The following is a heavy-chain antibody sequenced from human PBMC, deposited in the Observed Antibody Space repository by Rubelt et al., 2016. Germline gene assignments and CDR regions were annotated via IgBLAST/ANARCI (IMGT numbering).Heavy chain of an antibody. CDR3: ARRQQLGPFDY. CDR1: GYTFTSSG. CDR2: IITIFGTA. Sequence: QVQLVQSGAEVKKPGASVKVSCKASGYTFTSSGISWVRQAPGQGLDWMGGIITIFGTATYAQKFQGRVTIIADESTSTSYMELSSLRSEDTAVYYCARRQQLGPFDYWGQGTLVTVSS. J-gene: IGHJ4*02. V-gene: IGHV1-69*13. D-gene: IGHD6-13*01.